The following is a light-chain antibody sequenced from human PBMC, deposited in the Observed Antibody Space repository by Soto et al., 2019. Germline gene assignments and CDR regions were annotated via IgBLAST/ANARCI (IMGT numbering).Light chain of an antibody. V-gene: IGKV3-15*01. CDR2: NAF. J-gene: IGKJ4*01. CDR3: QRYNDWPLT. CDR1: QGIGVT. Sequence: EIVMTQSPSTLSVSPWEGSTLSCRASQGIGVTLAWYQQKPGQNPRLLIYNAFTRATGVPARFSGSGSGTDFTLTINSLQSEDFAVYYCQRYNDWPLTFGGGTKVDIK.